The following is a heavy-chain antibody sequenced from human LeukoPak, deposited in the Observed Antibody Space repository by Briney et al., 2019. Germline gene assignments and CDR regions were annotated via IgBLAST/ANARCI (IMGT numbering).Heavy chain of an antibody. J-gene: IGHJ6*02. Sequence: SETLSLTCTVSGGSISSGGYYWSWIRQPPGKGLEWIGYIYHSGSTYYNPSLKSRVTISVDTSKNQFSLKLSSVTAADTAVYYCARDQNVGYCSGGSCDYYYYGLDVWGQGTTVTVSS. D-gene: IGHD2-15*01. CDR2: IYHSGST. CDR1: GGSISSGGYY. CDR3: ARDQNVGYCSGGSCDYYYYGLDV. V-gene: IGHV4-30-2*01.